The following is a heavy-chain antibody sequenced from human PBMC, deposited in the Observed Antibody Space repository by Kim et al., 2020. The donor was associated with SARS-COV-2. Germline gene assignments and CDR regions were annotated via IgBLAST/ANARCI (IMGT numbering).Heavy chain of an antibody. Sequence: QAPGQRLEWMGWVNAANDKTKYSQKFQGRVTITRDTSANTAYMELSSLTSEDTALYYCARDMNPTVYDYWGQGTLVTVSS. CDR3: ARDMNPTVYDY. J-gene: IGHJ4*02. D-gene: IGHD4-4*01. V-gene: IGHV1-3*01. CDR2: VNAANDKT.